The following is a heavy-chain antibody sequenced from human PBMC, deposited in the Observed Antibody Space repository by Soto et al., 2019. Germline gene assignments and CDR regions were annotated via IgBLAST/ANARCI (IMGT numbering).Heavy chain of an antibody. Sequence: PSEALSVTCTFSGGSISIGDYCWSWIRQPPGKGMEWIAYIYHSGSTYYNPSLKSRVTLSVDTSKNPFSLKLSSVTAADTAVYYCASTIAAGGFDPWGQGTMVTVSS. D-gene: IGHD6-13*01. CDR3: ASTIAAGGFDP. V-gene: IGHV4-30-4*01. J-gene: IGHJ5*02. CDR1: GGSISIGDYC. CDR2: IYHSGST.